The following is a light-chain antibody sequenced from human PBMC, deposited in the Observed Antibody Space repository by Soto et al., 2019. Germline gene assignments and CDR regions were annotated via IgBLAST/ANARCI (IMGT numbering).Light chain of an antibody. CDR1: QSISRN. J-gene: IGKJ5*01. V-gene: IGKV1-39*01. CDR3: QRSYTTASVT. CDR2: AAS. Sequence: DIQMTQSPSSLSASVGDRVTITCRASQSISRNLNWYQHKPEKAPKLLIYAASSLQNGVPSRFSGGVSGTEFTLSISSLYPEDFETYYCQRSYTTASVTFGQGTRLEIK.